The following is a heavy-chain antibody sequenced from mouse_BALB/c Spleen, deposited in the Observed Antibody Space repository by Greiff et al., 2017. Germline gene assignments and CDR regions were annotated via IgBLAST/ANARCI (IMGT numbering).Heavy chain of an antibody. D-gene: IGHD2-4*01. CDR2: IWSGGST. J-gene: IGHJ3*01. CDR1: GFSLTSYG. Sequence: VHLVESGPGLVQPSQSLSITCTVSGFSLTSYGVHWVRQSPGKGLEWLGVIWSGGSTDYNAAFISRLSISKDNSKSQVFFKMNSLQANDTAIYYCASPLYYDYDGVAYWGQGTLVTVSA. CDR3: ASPLYYDYDGVAY. V-gene: IGHV2-2*02.